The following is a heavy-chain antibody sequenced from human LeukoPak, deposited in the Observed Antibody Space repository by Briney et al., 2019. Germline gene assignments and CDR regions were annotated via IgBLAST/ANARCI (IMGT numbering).Heavy chain of an antibody. CDR2: IYYTGDT. Sequence: SETLSLTCTVSGDSVTNTRYYWGWIRQPPGKGLEWIGTIYYTGDTYYNPSLKSRVTISVDTSNDQFSLELTSVTAADTAVYYCARESSVTATYWGQGTLVIVSS. D-gene: IGHD2-15*01. V-gene: IGHV4-39*07. CDR3: ARESSVTATY. J-gene: IGHJ4*02. CDR1: GDSVTNTRYY.